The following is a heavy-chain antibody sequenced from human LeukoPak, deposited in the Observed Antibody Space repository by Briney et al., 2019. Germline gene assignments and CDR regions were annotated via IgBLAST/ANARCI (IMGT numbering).Heavy chain of an antibody. CDR3: ARMYSSSWYFKHYYYYGMDV. D-gene: IGHD6-13*01. Sequence: ASVKVSCKASGYTFTSYDINWVRQATGQGLEWMGWMSPNSGNTGYAQKFQGRVTMTRNTSISTAYMELSSLRSEDTAVYYCARMYSSSWYFKHYYYYGMDVWGQGTTVTVSS. V-gene: IGHV1-8*01. CDR2: MSPNSGNT. CDR1: GYTFTSYD. J-gene: IGHJ6*02.